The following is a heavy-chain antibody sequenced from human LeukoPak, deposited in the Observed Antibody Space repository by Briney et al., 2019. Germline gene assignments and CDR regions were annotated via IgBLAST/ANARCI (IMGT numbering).Heavy chain of an antibody. CDR1: GFTFSSYW. V-gene: IGHV3-7*03. CDR3: ARDMKLLWSGESLGGYGMDV. CDR2: IKQDGSEK. Sequence: GGSLRLSCAASGFTFSSYWMSWVRQAPGKGLEWVANIKQDGSEKYYVDSVKGRFTISRDNAKNSLYLQMNSLRAEDTAVYYCARDMKLLWSGESLGGYGMDVWGKGTTVTVSS. J-gene: IGHJ6*04. D-gene: IGHD3-10*01.